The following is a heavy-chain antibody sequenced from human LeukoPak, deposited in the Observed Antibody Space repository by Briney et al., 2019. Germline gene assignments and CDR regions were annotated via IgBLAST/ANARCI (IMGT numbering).Heavy chain of an antibody. V-gene: IGHV4-39*07. D-gene: IGHD5-12*01. CDR2: IYYSGST. CDR1: GGSISSSSYY. Sequence: SETLSLTCTVSGGSISSSSYYWGWIRQPPGKGLEWIGSIYYSGSTYYNPSLKSRVTISVDTSKNQFSLKLSSVTAADTAVYYCARAHHPTPYSGYPRGLSYFDYWGQGTLVTVSS. J-gene: IGHJ4*02. CDR3: ARAHHPTPYSGYPRGLSYFDY.